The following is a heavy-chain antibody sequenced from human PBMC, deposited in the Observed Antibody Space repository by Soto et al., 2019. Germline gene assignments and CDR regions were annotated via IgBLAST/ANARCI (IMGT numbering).Heavy chain of an antibody. D-gene: IGHD6-6*01. J-gene: IGHJ6*02. CDR1: GGSISSGDYY. CDR2: IYYSGST. CDR3: ARGDFLAALHGMDV. Sequence: QVQLQESGPGLVKPSQTLSLTCTVSGGSISSGDYYWSWIRQPPGKGLEWIGYIYYSGSTYYNPTFKSRVTISVDTSKYQFSLKLSSVTAADTAVYYCARGDFLAALHGMDVWGQGTTVTVSS. V-gene: IGHV4-30-4*01.